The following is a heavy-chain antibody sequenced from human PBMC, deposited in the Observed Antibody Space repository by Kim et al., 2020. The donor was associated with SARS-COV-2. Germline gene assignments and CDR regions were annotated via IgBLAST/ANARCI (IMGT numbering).Heavy chain of an antibody. CDR2: IWYDGSNK. V-gene: IGHV3-33*06. CDR3: AKDGRLSYYYGMDV. J-gene: IGHJ6*02. Sequence: GGSLRLSCAASGFTFSSYGMHWVRQAPGKGLEWVAVIWYDGSNKYYADSVKGRFTISRDNSKNTLYLQMNSLRAEDTAVYYCAKDGRLSYYYGMDVWGQGTTVTVSS. CDR1: GFTFSSYG. D-gene: IGHD3-16*02.